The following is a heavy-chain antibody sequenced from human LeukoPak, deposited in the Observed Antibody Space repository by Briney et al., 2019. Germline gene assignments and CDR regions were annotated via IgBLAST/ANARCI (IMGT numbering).Heavy chain of an antibody. J-gene: IGHJ4*02. D-gene: IGHD2-15*01. V-gene: IGHV1-69*13. CDR3: ARDLSSGGSCYGY. CDR1: GGTFSSYA. Sequence: ASVKVSCKASGGTFSSYAISWVRQAPGQGLEWMGGIIPIFGTANYAQKFQGRVTITADESTSTAYMELRSLRSDDTAVYYCARDLSSGGSCYGYWGQGTLVTVSS. CDR2: IIPIFGTA.